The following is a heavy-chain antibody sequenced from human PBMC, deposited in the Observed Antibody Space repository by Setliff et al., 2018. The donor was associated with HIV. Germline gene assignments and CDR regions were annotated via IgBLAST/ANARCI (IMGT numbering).Heavy chain of an antibody. CDR1: GFTFSNYG. CDR3: AREESSLSWGYYHYYMDV. V-gene: IGHV3-33*08. D-gene: IGHD3-16*01. J-gene: IGHJ6*03. Sequence: GESLKISCAASGFTFSNYGMHWVRQAPGKGLEWVAVIWYDGSNTYYADSMKGRFTISRDNSNNMLYLQMNSLRAEDTAVYYCAREESSLSWGYYHYYMDVWGKGTTVTVSS. CDR2: IWYDGSNT.